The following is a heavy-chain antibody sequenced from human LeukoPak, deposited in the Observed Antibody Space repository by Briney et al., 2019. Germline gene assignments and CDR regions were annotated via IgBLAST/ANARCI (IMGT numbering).Heavy chain of an antibody. CDR2: IIPIFGTA. CDR3: ARETYRGGAFDI. V-gene: IGHV1-69*05. CDR1: GYSFTSYW. J-gene: IGHJ3*02. D-gene: IGHD1-14*01. Sequence: KISCKGSGYSFTSYWIGWVRQAPGQGLEWMGGIIPIFGTANYAQKFQGRVTITTDESTSTAYMELSSLRSEDTAVYYCARETYRGGAFDIWGQGTMVTVSS.